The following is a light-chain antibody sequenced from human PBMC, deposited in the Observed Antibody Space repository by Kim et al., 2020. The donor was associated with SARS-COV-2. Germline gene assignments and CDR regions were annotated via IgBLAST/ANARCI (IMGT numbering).Light chain of an antibody. CDR2: TAS. CDR1: QSISTY. V-gene: IGKV1-39*01. CDR3: QQRSNTPLP. Sequence: DIQMTQSPSSLSAFVGDRVTITCRASQSISTYLNWYQQKPGKAPKLLIHTASSLQSGVPSRFSGSGSGTDFTLTISSLQPEDFAIYYCQQRSNTPLPFGGGTKLDIK. J-gene: IGKJ4*01.